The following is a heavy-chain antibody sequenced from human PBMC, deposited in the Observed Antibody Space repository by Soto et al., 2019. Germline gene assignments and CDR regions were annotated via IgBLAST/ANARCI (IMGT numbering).Heavy chain of an antibody. CDR1: GFTFSDFA. CDR2: ISGSGDST. CDR3: AKSAGSIVGALDY. Sequence: EVQLLESGGGLVQPGGSLRLSCAASGFTFSDFAMNWVRQAPGKGLEWVSTISGSGDSTYYADSVKGRFTISRDNSKNTLYLQMNSLRAEDTAVYYCAKSAGSIVGALDYWGQGTLVTVSS. D-gene: IGHD1-26*01. J-gene: IGHJ4*02. V-gene: IGHV3-23*01.